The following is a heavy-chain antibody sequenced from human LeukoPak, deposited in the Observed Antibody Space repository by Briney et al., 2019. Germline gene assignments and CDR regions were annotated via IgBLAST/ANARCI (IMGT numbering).Heavy chain of an antibody. J-gene: IGHJ4*02. V-gene: IGHV4-61*02. Sequence: PSQTLSLTCSVSGDSANSDKYYWNWIRQSAGKKVEWIGRIYISGTTNYDPLFESRVTISLDTSENQLSLNLRSVTAADTAVYYCAREERWLQPEWGQGTLVTVSS. CDR3: AREERWLQPE. CDR2: IYISGTT. CDR1: GDSANSDKYY. D-gene: IGHD5-24*01.